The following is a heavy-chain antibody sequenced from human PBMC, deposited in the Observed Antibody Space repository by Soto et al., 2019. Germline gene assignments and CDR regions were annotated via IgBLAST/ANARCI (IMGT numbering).Heavy chain of an antibody. CDR2: INPTGGST. V-gene: IGHV1-46*01. D-gene: IGHD2-2*01. Sequence: ASVKVSCKTSGYTFSSYYMHWVRQAPGQGLEWMGTINPTGGSTNYAQKFQGRVTMTRDTSTSTVYMYLSSLGSEDTAVYYCAREVPGGYYFDYWGQGTLVTVS. J-gene: IGHJ4*02. CDR3: AREVPGGYYFDY. CDR1: GYTFSSYY.